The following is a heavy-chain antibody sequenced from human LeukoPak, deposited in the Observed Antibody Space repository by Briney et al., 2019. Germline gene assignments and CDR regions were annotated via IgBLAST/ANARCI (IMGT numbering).Heavy chain of an antibody. V-gene: IGHV3-23*01. CDR3: AKDRPLRGVIIMPSG. Sequence: GGSLRLSCAASGFTFSSYAMNWVRQAPGKGLEWVSGISGSGDSTYYADSVKGRFTISRDNSKNTVYLQMNSLRAEDTAVYYCAKDRPLRGVIIMPSGWGQGTLVTVSS. J-gene: IGHJ4*02. CDR2: ISGSGDST. D-gene: IGHD3-10*01. CDR1: GFTFSSYA.